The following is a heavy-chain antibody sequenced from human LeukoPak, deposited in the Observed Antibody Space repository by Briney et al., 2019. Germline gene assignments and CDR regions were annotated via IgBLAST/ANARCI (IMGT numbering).Heavy chain of an antibody. V-gene: IGHV3-21*01. CDR3: AKGCRYDILTGIKKTNNWFDP. Sequence: GGSLRLSCAASGFTFTTYSMNRVRQAPGKGLEWVSSVSSSSTYIYYADSVKGRFTISRDNAKNSLYLQMNSLRGEDTAVYYCAKGCRYDILTGIKKTNNWFDPWGQGTLVTVSS. CDR1: GFTFTTYS. D-gene: IGHD3-9*01. J-gene: IGHJ5*02. CDR2: VSSSSTYI.